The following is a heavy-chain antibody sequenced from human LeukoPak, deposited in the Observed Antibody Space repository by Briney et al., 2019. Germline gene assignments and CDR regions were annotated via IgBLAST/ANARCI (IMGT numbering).Heavy chain of an antibody. CDR1: GFTFSSFG. V-gene: IGHV3-48*01. J-gene: IGHJ4*02. D-gene: IGHD3-22*01. CDR2: ISSSSSTI. Sequence: GGSLRLSRAASGFTFSSFGMNWVRQAPGKGLEWVSYISSSSSTIYYADSVKGRFTISRDNAKNSLYLQMNSPRAEDTAVYYCARAISDSTGYYAYYFDSWGQGTLVTVSS. CDR3: ARAISDSTGYYAYYFDS.